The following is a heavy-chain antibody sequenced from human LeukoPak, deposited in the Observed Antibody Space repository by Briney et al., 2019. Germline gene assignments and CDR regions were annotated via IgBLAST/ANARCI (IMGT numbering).Heavy chain of an antibody. V-gene: IGHV1-2*02. D-gene: IGHD5-24*01. CDR3: ACVSVRDGYQNFDY. CDR1: GYTFTGYY. Sequence: ASVKVSCKASGYTFTGYYMHWVRQAPGQGLDWMGWINPNSGGTNYAQKFQGRVTMTRDTSISTAYMELSRLRSDDTAVYYCACVSVRDGYQNFDYWGQGTLVTVSS. J-gene: IGHJ4*02. CDR2: INPNSGGT.